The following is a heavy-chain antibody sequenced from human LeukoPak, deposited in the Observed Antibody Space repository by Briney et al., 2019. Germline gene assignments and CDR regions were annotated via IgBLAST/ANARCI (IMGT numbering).Heavy chain of an antibody. CDR2: INPSGGST. CDR3: ARDQSFTMVRGVTFDY. V-gene: IGHV1-46*01. J-gene: IGHJ4*02. CDR1: GYTFINYY. D-gene: IGHD3-10*01. Sequence: ASVKVSCKASGYTFINYYIHWVRQAPGQGLEWMGIINPSGGSTTYAQKFQGRVTMTRDTSISTAYMELSRLRSDDTAVYYCARDQSFTMVRGVTFDYWGQGTLVTVSS.